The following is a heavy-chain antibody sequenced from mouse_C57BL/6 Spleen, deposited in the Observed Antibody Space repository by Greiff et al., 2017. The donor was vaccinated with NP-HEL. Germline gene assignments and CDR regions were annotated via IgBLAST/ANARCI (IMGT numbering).Heavy chain of an antibody. D-gene: IGHD1-1*01. Sequence: QVQLKQSGTELVKPGASVKLSCKASGYTFTSYWMHWVKQRPGQGLEWIGNINPSNGGTNYNEKFKSKATLTVDKSSSTAYMQLSSLTSEDSAVYYCARPPIYYYGSSYGFDYWGQGTTLTVSS. J-gene: IGHJ2*01. CDR1: GYTFTSYW. CDR3: ARPPIYYYGSSYGFDY. V-gene: IGHV1-53*01. CDR2: INPSNGGT.